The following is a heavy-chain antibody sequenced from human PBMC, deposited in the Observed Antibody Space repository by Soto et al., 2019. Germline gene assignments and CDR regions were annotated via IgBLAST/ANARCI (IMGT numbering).Heavy chain of an antibody. CDR2: XXXGXXX. CDR3: ARDHGDY. CDR1: GFTFSSYS. J-gene: IGHJ4*02. Sequence: GGSLRLSCAASGFTFSSYSMNWVRQAPGXGLXXVXVXXXGXXXXYADSVKGRFTISRDNSKNTLYLQMNSLRAEDTAVYYCARDHGDYWGQGTLVTVSS. V-gene: IGHV3-53*01.